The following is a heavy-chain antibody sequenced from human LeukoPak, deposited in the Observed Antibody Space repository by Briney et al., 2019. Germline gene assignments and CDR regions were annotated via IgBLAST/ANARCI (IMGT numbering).Heavy chain of an antibody. CDR2: IWYDGSNK. V-gene: IGHV3-33*01. CDR1: GFTFSSYG. J-gene: IGHJ4*02. CDR3: ARAMIVDAGIDY. Sequence: GGSLRLSCAASGFTFSSYGMHWVRQAPGKGLEWVAVIWYDGSNKYYADSVKGRFTISRDNSKNTLYLQMNSLRAEDTAVYYCARAMIVDAGIDYWGQGTLVTVSS. D-gene: IGHD3-22*01.